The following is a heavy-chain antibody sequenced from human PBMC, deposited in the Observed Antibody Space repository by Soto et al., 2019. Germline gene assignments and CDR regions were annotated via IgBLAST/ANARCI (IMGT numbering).Heavy chain of an antibody. Sequence: GASVKVSCKGSGGTFSRYSFSWVRQAPGQGLEWMGGIIPIFGTANYAQKFQGTVTITADESTSTAYMELSSLRSEDTAVYYCATLWSGYYNWFDPWGQGTLVTVSS. CDR2: IIPIFGTA. CDR3: ATLWSGYYNWFDP. CDR1: GGTFSRYS. D-gene: IGHD3-3*01. J-gene: IGHJ5*02. V-gene: IGHV1-69*13.